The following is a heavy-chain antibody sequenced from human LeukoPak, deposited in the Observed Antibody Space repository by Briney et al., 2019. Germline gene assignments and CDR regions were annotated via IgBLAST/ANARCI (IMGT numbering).Heavy chain of an antibody. CDR1: GCTFPGYY. Sequence: GASVQVSCQASGCTFPGYYMHWVRQAPGQGLEWMGWINPNSSGTNYAQKFQGRVTMTRDTSISTAYMELSRLRSDDTAVYYCARKERRDYYYYGMDVWGQGTTVTVSS. D-gene: IGHD1-1*01. CDR3: ARKERRDYYYYGMDV. V-gene: IGHV1-2*02. CDR2: INPNSSGT. J-gene: IGHJ6*02.